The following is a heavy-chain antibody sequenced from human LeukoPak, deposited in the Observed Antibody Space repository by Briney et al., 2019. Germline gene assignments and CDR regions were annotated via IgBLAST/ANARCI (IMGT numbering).Heavy chain of an antibody. V-gene: IGHV3-11*04. J-gene: IGHJ4*02. D-gene: IGHD6-19*01. CDR1: GFTFSDYY. Sequence: GGSLRLSCAASGFTFSDYYMGWIRQAPGKGLEWLSYISDNGRNIYYADSVKGRFTISRDNSKNTLYLQMNSLRAEDTAVYYCARTVAGTAFDYWGQGTLVTVSS. CDR2: ISDNGRNI. CDR3: ARTVAGTAFDY.